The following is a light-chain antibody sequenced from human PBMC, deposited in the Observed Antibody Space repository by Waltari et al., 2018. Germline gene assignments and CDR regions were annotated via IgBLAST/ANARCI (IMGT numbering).Light chain of an antibody. J-gene: IGLJ3*02. Sequence: QSALTQPASVSGSPGQSITISCAGATSDVVTYSLVSWYQQHPGNPPKLMIHEGTQRPSGISNRCSGSNSDNTASLTISGRQFEDEAYYDGCSYAGSSPLFGGGTRVTVL. V-gene: IGLV2-23*01. CDR3: CSYAGSSPL. CDR2: EGT. CDR1: TSDVVTYSL.